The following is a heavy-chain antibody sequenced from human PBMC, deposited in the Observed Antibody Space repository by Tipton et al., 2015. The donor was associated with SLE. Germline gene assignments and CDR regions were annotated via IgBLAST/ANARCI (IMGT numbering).Heavy chain of an antibody. CDR2: ISAYNGNT. CDR1: GYTFTSYG. CDR3: AIGQDYGDVGSAFDI. D-gene: IGHD4-17*01. V-gene: IGHV1-18*01. Sequence: QSGAEVKKPGASVKVSCKASGYTFTSYGISWVRQAPGQGLEWMGWISAYNGNTNYAQKLQGRVTMTTDTATSTAYMELRSLRSDDTAVYYCAIGQDYGDVGSAFDIESQGTMVAVSP. J-gene: IGHJ3*02.